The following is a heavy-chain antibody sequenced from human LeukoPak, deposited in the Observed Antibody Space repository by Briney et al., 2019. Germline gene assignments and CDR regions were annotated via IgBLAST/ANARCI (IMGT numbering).Heavy chain of an antibody. CDR2: LRGNGDT. J-gene: IGHJ4*02. Sequence: GGSLRFSCAASGISFTNYAMSWVRQAPARGLEWVSSLRGNGDTFYADSVKGRFTLSRDDSRNIVYLQLHNLRVDDTATYYCARASWVSVADAVCWGQGTQVTVSS. CDR1: GISFTNYA. CDR3: ARASWVSVADAVC. V-gene: IGHV3-23*01. D-gene: IGHD6-19*01.